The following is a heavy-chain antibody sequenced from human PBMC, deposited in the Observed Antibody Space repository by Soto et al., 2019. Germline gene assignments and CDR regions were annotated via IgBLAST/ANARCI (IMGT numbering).Heavy chain of an antibody. J-gene: IGHJ6*02. V-gene: IGHV1-18*01. Sequence: QAQLEQSGAEVKKPGASVKVSCKSSRYTFSTPGISWVRKAPGQGLEWLGWISTYNGNANHAQRFQGRVSLTTATSASTTVRERRSLRSDDTAVYYCAREGPPPYYFYGMDVWGQGTTVTVSS. CDR2: ISTYNGNA. CDR1: RYTFSTPG. CDR3: AREGPPPYYFYGMDV.